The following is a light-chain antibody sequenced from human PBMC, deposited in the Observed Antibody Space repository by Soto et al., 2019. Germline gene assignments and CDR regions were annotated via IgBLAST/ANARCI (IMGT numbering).Light chain of an antibody. CDR2: DAS. Sequence: DIHMTQAPSTLSASVVYRVTITCLASQSISSWLAWYQQKPGKAPKLLIYDASSLESGVPSRFSGSGSGTEFTLTISSLQPDDFATYYCQQYNSYSWTFGQGTKVDIK. V-gene: IGKV1-5*01. CDR3: QQYNSYSWT. J-gene: IGKJ1*01. CDR1: QSISSW.